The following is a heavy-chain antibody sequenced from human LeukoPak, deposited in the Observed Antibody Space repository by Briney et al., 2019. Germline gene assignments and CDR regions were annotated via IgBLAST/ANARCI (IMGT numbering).Heavy chain of an antibody. CDR3: ALTGTMIPIDY. J-gene: IGHJ4*02. CDR1: GFTFSSYA. D-gene: IGHD3-22*01. CDR2: ISGSGGST. V-gene: IGHV3-23*01. Sequence: GGSLRLSCAASGFTFSSYAMSWVRQAPGKGLEWVSAISGSGGSTYYADSVKGRFTISRDNSKNTLYLQMNSLRVEDTAVYYCALTGTMIPIDYWGQGTLVTVSS.